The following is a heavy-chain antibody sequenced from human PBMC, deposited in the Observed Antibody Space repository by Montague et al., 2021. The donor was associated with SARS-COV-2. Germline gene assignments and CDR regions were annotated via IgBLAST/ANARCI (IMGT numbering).Heavy chain of an antibody. Sequence: SETLSLTCTVSGGSMTNYYWSWIRQPPGKGLEWLAYIYYRGSTSYNPSLMSRVTISVDTSKKQFSLKLSSVTAADTAVYYCARTFWGSWFGESWFGPWGQGTLVTVSS. CDR3: ARTFWGSWFGESWFGP. J-gene: IGHJ5*02. V-gene: IGHV4-59*08. CDR1: GGSMTNYY. D-gene: IGHD3-10*01. CDR2: IYYRGST.